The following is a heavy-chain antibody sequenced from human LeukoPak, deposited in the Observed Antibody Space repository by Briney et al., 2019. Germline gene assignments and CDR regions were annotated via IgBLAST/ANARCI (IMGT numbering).Heavy chain of an antibody. Sequence: PSGSLRLSCAASGFTFSSDAMSGGRQPPGGGLQWFSASSGSGGSTYYADSVKSRFTISRDNSKNTLSLQMNSLSAEDTAVYYCAKDPLYSSSSAFDYWGKGTLVTVSS. CDR2: SSGSGGST. V-gene: IGHV3-23*01. CDR3: AKDPLYSSSSAFDY. D-gene: IGHD6-6*01. J-gene: IGHJ4*02. CDR1: GFTFSSDA.